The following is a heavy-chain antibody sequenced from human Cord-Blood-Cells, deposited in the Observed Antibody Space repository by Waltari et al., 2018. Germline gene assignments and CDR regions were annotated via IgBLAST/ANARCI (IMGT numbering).Heavy chain of an antibody. CDR2: ISWNSGSI. V-gene: IGHV3-9*01. D-gene: IGHD6-13*01. Sequence: EVQLVESGGGLVQPGRSLRLSCAASGFTFDDYAMHWVRQAPGQGLEWVSGISWNSGSIGYADSVKGRFTISRDNAKNSLYLQMNSLRAEDTALYYCAKAAAAVYWYFDLWGRGTLVTVSS. J-gene: IGHJ2*01. CDR1: GFTFDDYA. CDR3: AKAAAAVYWYFDL.